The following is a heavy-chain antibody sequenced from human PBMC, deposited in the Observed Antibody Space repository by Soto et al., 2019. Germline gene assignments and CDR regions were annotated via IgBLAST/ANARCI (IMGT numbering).Heavy chain of an antibody. CDR2: IYYSGST. J-gene: IGHJ4*02. Sequence: QVQLQESGPGLVKPSQTLSLTCTVSGGSISSGDYYWSWIRQPPGKGLEWIGYIYYSGSTYYNPSLKSRVTISVDASKNQFSLKLSSVTAADTAVYYCARTRTITMVRGVTHFGYWGQGTLVTVSS. CDR3: ARTRTITMVRGVTHFGY. CDR1: GGSISSGDYY. V-gene: IGHV4-30-4*01. D-gene: IGHD3-10*01.